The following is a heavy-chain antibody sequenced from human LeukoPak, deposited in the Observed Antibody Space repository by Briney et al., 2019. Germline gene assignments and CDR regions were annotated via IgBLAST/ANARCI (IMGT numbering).Heavy chain of an antibody. Sequence: AVKVSCKAAVGTFSSYAISWLRQAPGQGLEWMGGIIPIFGTANYAQTYQGRVTITTDESTSAAFMELSSLRSEDTAVYYCAGGAPEYYYDSSGRFDYWGQENLVTVSS. CDR1: VGTFSSYA. CDR3: AGGAPEYYYDSSGRFDY. CDR2: IIPIFGTA. J-gene: IGHJ4*02. D-gene: IGHD3-22*01. V-gene: IGHV1-69*05.